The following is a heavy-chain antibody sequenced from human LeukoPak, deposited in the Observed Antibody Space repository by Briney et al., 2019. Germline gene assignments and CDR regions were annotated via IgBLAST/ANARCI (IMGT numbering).Heavy chain of an antibody. D-gene: IGHD5-18*01. J-gene: IGHJ4*02. CDR1: GFTFDDYG. CDR3: ARDNSYGYDY. CDR2: INWNGGST. Sequence: GGSLRLSCAASGFTFDDYGMSWVRQAPGKRLEWVSGINWNGGSTGYADSVKGRFTISRDNAKNSLYMQMNSLRAEDTALYYCARDNSYGYDYWGQGILVTVSS. V-gene: IGHV3-20*04.